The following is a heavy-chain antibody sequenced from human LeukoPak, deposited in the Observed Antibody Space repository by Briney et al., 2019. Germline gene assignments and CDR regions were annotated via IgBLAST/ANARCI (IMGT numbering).Heavy chain of an antibody. J-gene: IGHJ4*02. Sequence: PWGSLRLSCAASGFTFSNYWMHWVRQTPGKGLVWDSRDNTDGSAKAYADSVKGRFTIARDNAKNTLYLQMNSLRAGDTAVYYCARETLIRGFMPDYWGRGTLVTVSS. V-gene: IGHV3-74*01. CDR3: ARETLIRGFMPDY. CDR2: DNTDGSAK. CDR1: GFTFSNYW. D-gene: IGHD3-10*01.